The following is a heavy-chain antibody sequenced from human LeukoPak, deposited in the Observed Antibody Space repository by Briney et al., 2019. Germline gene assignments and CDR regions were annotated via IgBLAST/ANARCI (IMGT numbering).Heavy chain of an antibody. V-gene: IGHV3-21*01. Sequence: GGSLRLSCAGSGFTFSSYSMNWVRQAPGKGLEWVSSISSSSSYIYYADSVKGRFTISRDNAKNSLYLQMNSLRAEDTAVYYGARDLRERDPNPDHWGQGTLVTVSS. CDR2: ISSSSSYI. D-gene: IGHD2-21*02. J-gene: IGHJ4*02. CDR1: GFTFSSYS. CDR3: ARDLRERDPNPDH.